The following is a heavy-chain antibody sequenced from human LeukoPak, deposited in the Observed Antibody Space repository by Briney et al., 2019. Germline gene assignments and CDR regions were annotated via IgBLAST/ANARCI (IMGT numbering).Heavy chain of an antibody. CDR2: IYYSGST. J-gene: IGHJ4*02. D-gene: IGHD6-13*01. V-gene: IGHV4-59*01. CDR1: GGSISSYY. Sequence: SETLSLTCTVSGGSISSYYWSWIRQPPGKGLEWIGYIYYSGSTNYNPSLKSRVTISVDTSKNQFSLKLSSVTAADTAVYYCASDSSSWFKNDYWGQGTLVTVSS. CDR3: ASDSSSWFKNDY.